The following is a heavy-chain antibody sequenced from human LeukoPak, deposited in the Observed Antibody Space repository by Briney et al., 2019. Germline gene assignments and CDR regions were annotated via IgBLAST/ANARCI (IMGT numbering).Heavy chain of an antibody. CDR3: ARCPPIAAYMDV. CDR2: INPNSGGT. D-gene: IGHD6-13*01. CDR1: GFTFSSYA. Sequence: PGGSLRLSCAASGFTFSSYAMHWVRQAPGQGLEWMGWINPNSGGTNYAQKFQGRVTMTRDTSISTAYMELSRLRSDDTAVYYCARCPPIAAYMDVWGKGTTVTVSS. V-gene: IGHV1-2*02. J-gene: IGHJ6*03.